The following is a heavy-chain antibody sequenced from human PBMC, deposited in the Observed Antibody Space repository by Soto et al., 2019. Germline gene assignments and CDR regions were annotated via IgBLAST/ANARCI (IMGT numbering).Heavy chain of an antibody. D-gene: IGHD1-20*01. J-gene: IGHJ6*03. Sequence: ASVKVSCKASGYTFTSYGISLVRHAPGQGLEWMGWISAYNGNTNYAQKLQGRVTMTTDTSTSTAYMELRSLRSDDTAVYYCARVSGPITYYYYMDVWGKGTTVTVSS. CDR3: ARVSGPITYYYYMDV. V-gene: IGHV1-18*01. CDR2: ISAYNGNT. CDR1: GYTFTSYG.